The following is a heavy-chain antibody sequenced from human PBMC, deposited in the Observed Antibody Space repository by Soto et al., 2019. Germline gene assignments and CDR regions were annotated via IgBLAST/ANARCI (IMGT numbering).Heavy chain of an antibody. CDR1: GYTFISDY. V-gene: IGHV1-46*01. CDR3: ACPPTGLKWSLDY. CDR2: IYPIGGGT. D-gene: IGHD2-8*02. J-gene: IGHJ4*02. Sequence: ASVKVSCKASGYTFISDYMHWVRQAPGQGLEWMGIIYPIGGGTSFAQHFQGRVTVTRDTSTSTVYLDLSSLRSDDTAVYYCACPPTGLKWSLDYWGQGTQVTVSS.